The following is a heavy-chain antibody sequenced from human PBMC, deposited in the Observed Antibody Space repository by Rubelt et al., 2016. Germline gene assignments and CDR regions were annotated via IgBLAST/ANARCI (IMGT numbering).Heavy chain of an antibody. Sequence: QVQLQESAPGLVKPSQTLSLTCTVSGGSISSGGYYWSWIRQAPGKGLEWIGEINHSGSTNYNPSLKSRVAISVDTSKNQFSLKLTSVTAADTAVYYCARSCIGGACYVPGAFDIWGRGTMVTVSS. V-gene: IGHV4-61*08. CDR3: ARSCIGGACYVPGAFDI. J-gene: IGHJ3*02. CDR1: GGSISSGGYY. CDR2: INHSGST. D-gene: IGHD2-15*01.